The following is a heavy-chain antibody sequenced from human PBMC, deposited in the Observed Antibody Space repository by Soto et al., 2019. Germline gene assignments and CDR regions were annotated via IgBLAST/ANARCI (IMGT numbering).Heavy chain of an antibody. CDR2: SYPGDSDT. CDR1: DYSFNTYW. Sequence: GESLKISCKGSDYSFNTYWIAWVRQMPGKGLEWMGISYPGDSDTRYSPSFQGQVTISADKSISTAHLQWSSLKASDTAMYYCARLMTGMDVWGQGTTVTVSS. CDR3: ARLMTGMDV. V-gene: IGHV5-51*01. J-gene: IGHJ6*02. D-gene: IGHD2-8*01.